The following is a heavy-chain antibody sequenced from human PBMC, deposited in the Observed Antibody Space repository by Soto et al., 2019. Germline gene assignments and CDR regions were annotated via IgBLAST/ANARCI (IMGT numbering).Heavy chain of an antibody. J-gene: IGHJ4*02. V-gene: IGHV3-72*01. D-gene: IGHD3-10*01. CDR2: SRNRAQSYTT. CDR1: GFTFSDHY. Sequence: PGGSLRLSCATSGFTFSDHYLEWVRQAPGKGMEWVGRSRNRAQSYTTEYAASVKGRVTISRDDSKNSLYLQVNSLTTDDPAVYYCVLWVRGVINYWGQGALVTVSS. CDR3: VLWVRGVINY.